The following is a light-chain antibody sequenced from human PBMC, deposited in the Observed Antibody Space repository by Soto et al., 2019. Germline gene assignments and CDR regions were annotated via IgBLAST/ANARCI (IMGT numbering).Light chain of an antibody. CDR1: SSDVGGYNF. V-gene: IGLV2-14*01. Sequence: QSALTQPASVSGSPGQSITISCTGTSSDVGGYNFVSWYQQHPGKAPKLMIYEVSNRPSGVSNRFSGSKSGNTASRTISGLQAEDEADYYCSSYARSNTLVFGTGTKVTVL. J-gene: IGLJ1*01. CDR3: SSYARSNTLV. CDR2: EVS.